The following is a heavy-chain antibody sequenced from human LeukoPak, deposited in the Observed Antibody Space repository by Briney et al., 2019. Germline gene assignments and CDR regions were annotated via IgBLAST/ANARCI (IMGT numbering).Heavy chain of an antibody. V-gene: IGHV3-23*01. Sequence: GGSLRLSCAASGFTFSSYAMSWVRQAPGKGLEWVSVISGSGGSTYYADSVKGRFTISRDNSKNTLYLQMNSLRAGDTAVYYCAKGGLTMIVVVIQYYFDYWGQGTLVTVSS. J-gene: IGHJ4*02. CDR1: GFTFSSYA. CDR2: ISGSGGST. CDR3: AKGGLTMIVVVIQYYFDY. D-gene: IGHD3-22*01.